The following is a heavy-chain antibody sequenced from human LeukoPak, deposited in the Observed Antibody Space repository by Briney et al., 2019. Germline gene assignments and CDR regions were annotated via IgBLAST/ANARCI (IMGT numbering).Heavy chain of an antibody. CDR2: IYYPENT. CDR3: GRHVSSGWDYYNGLDV. V-gene: IGHV4-39*01. D-gene: IGHD6-19*01. J-gene: IGHJ6*02. Sequence: SDTLSLTCKVSGGSIGSSGFYWGWIRQPPGKGLEWIGSIYYPENTHYNPSLESRVSISVDTSNYQVSLTLSSVTATDTAVYYCGRHVSSGWDYYNGLDVWGQGTTVIVSS. CDR1: GGSIGSSGFY.